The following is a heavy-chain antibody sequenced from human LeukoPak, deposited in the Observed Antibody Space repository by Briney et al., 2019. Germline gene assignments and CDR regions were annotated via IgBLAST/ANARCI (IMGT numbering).Heavy chain of an antibody. J-gene: IGHJ5*02. D-gene: IGHD6-19*01. V-gene: IGHV4-4*07. CDR3: ARDVRYASGWSTPES. CDR1: GGSIINHY. Sequence: KPSETLSLTCTVSGGSIINHYWSWIRQPAGKGLECIGRIYSSGSANYSPSLKSRVSMSIDTSNNHFSLNLTSVTAADTALYFCARDVRYASGWSTPESWGQGTLVTVSS. CDR2: IYSSGSA.